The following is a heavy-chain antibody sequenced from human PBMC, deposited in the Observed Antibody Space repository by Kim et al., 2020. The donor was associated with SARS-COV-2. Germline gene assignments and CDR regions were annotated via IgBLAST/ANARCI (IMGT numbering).Heavy chain of an antibody. CDR1: GGSISSGDYY. J-gene: IGHJ4*02. D-gene: IGHD4-4*01. CDR2: IYYSGST. Sequence: SETLSLTCTVSGGSISSGDYYWSWIRQPQGKGLEWIGYIYYSGSTYYNPSLKSRVTISVDTSKNQFSRKLSSVAAADTAVYYCARSYSYYFDYWGQGTLVTVSS. CDR3: ARSYSYYFDY. V-gene: IGHV4-30-4*01.